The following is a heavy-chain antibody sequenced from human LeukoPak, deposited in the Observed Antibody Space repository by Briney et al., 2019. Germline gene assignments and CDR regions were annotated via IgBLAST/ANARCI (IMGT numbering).Heavy chain of an antibody. CDR3: ARGYSGSYYPDYGMDV. D-gene: IGHD1-26*01. CDR1: GYTFTGYY. Sequence: EASVKVSCTASGYTFTGYYMHWVRQAPGQGLEWMGRINPNSGGTNYAQKFQGRVTMTRDTSISTAYMELSRLRSDDTAVYYCARGYSGSYYPDYGMDVWGQGPRSPSP. CDR2: INPNSGGT. V-gene: IGHV1-2*06. J-gene: IGHJ6*02.